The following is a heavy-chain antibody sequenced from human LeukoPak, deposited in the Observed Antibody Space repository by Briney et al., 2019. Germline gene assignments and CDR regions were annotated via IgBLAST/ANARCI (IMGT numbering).Heavy chain of an antibody. J-gene: IGHJ4*02. Sequence: GGSLRLSCAASGFIVSYSYMSWVRQAPGKGLEWVSLIYSGGSTFYADSVKGRFTISRDNSKNTLYLQMNSLKTEDTAVYYCTTDRGGADYWGQGTLVTVSS. CDR1: GFIVSYSY. CDR3: TTDRGGADY. CDR2: IYSGGST. V-gene: IGHV3-53*01. D-gene: IGHD2-21*01.